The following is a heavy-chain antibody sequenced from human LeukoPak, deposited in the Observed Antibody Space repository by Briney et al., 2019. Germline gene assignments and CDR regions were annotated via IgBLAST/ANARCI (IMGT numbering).Heavy chain of an antibody. J-gene: IGHJ4*02. V-gene: IGHV4-38-2*01. CDR1: GYSISSGYY. CDR3: ASLGITALDY. CDR2: IYHSGST. D-gene: IGHD3-16*01. Sequence: PSETLSLTCAVSGYSISSGYYWGWIRQPPGKGLEWIGSIYHSGSTYYNPSLKSRVTISVDTSKNQVSLKLSSVTAADTAVYYCASLGITALDYWGQGTLVTVSS.